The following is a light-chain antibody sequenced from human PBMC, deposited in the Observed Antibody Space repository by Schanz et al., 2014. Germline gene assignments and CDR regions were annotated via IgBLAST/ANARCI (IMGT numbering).Light chain of an antibody. J-gene: IGKJ1*01. CDR2: DAS. CDR1: QSVGGD. Sequence: EVVMTQSPATLSGSPGQRATLTCRASQSVGGDLAWYQHKPGQAPRLLIYDASNRATGIPARFSGSGSGTDFTLTISRLEPEDFAVYYCQQYGSSPWTFGQGTKVEIK. CDR3: QQYGSSPWT. V-gene: IGKV3-20*01.